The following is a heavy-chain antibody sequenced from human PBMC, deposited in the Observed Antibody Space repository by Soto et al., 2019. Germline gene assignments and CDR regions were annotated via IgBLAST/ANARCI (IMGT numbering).Heavy chain of an antibody. D-gene: IGHD3-10*02. CDR1: GGTFSNYA. J-gene: IGHJ6*01. CDR2: IITIDATV. Sequence: QVQLVQSGAEVKKPGSSVKVSCKASGGTFSNYALISWVRLAPGQGLEWMGGIITIDATVNHAQEFQGRITIPANELRTTAYMDRGSLGSEDTAFYYWARDLLVFGYTYGDVWGQGTAVNVSS. CDR3: ARDLLVFGYTYGDV. V-gene: IGHV1-69*12.